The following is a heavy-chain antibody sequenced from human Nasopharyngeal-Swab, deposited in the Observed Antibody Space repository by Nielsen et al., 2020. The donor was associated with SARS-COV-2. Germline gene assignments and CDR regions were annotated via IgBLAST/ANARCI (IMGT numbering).Heavy chain of an antibody. CDR3: AKASVGATKGYYYYGMDV. CDR2: ISGSTHST. D-gene: IGHD1-26*01. V-gene: IGHV3-23*01. Sequence: GESLKISCAASGFAFDDYAMNWVHQAPGKGLEWVSAISGSTHSTYYAASVKGRFTISRDNSKDTLYLQMNSLRADDTVVYYCAKASVGATKGYYYYGMDVWGQGTTVTVSS. CDR1: GFAFDDYA. J-gene: IGHJ6*02.